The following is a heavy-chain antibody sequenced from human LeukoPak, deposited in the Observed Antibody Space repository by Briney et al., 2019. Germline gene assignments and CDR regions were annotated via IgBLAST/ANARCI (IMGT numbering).Heavy chain of an antibody. Sequence: PGGSLRLSCAASGFTFSSYAMSWVRQAAGKGLEWVSAISGSGGSTYYADSVKGRFTISRDNSKDTLYLQANSLRPDDTAFYYCAKEGKYYDDDSRGDYWGQGTLVIVSS. CDR1: GFTFSSYA. CDR3: AKEGKYYDDDSRGDY. CDR2: ISGSGGST. D-gene: IGHD3-16*01. V-gene: IGHV3-23*01. J-gene: IGHJ4*02.